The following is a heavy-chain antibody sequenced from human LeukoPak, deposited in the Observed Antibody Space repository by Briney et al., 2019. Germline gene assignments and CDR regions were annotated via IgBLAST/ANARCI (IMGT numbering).Heavy chain of an antibody. D-gene: IGHD5-18*01. Sequence: PSETLSLTCAVSGGSISSSNWWSWVRQPPGKGLEWIGEIYHSGSTNYNPSLKSRVTISVDTSKNQFSLKLSSVTAADTAVYYCARCGYSYSWFDPWGQGTLVTVSS. CDR1: GGSISSSNW. CDR3: ARCGYSYSWFDP. V-gene: IGHV4-4*02. CDR2: IYHSGST. J-gene: IGHJ5*02.